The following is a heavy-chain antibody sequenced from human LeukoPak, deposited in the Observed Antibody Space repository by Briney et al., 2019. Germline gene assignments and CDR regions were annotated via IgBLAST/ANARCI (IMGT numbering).Heavy chain of an antibody. J-gene: IGHJ4*02. D-gene: IGHD3-10*01. V-gene: IGHV4-39*07. Sequence: SETLSLTCTVSGGSISSSSYYWGWIRQPPGKGLEWIGSIYYSGSTYYNPSLKSRVTISVDTSKNQFSLKLSSVTAADTAVHHCARDKSADRPYYGSEPWVNWGQGTLVTVSS. CDR3: ARDKSADRPYYGSEPWVN. CDR1: GGSISSSSYY. CDR2: IYYSGST.